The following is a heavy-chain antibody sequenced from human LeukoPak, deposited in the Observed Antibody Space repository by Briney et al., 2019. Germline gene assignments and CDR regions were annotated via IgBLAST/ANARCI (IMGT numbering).Heavy chain of an antibody. CDR2: ISWNSGSI. Sequence: GRSLRLSCAASGFTFDDYAMPWVRQAPGKGLEWVSGISWNSGSIGYADSVKGRLTISRDNAKNSLYLQMNSLRAEDTALYYCAKDRTIAAAGTSYDYWGQGTLVTVSS. J-gene: IGHJ4*02. V-gene: IGHV3-9*01. D-gene: IGHD6-13*01. CDR3: AKDRTIAAAGTSYDY. CDR1: GFTFDDYA.